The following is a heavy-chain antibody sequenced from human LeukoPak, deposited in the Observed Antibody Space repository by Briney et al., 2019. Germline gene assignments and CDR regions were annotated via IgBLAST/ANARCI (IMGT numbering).Heavy chain of an antibody. CDR3: ATQILLCHYY. CDR2: TFYSGST. CDR1: GDSISSSSYY. Sequence: PSETLSLTCTVSGDSISSSSYYWERIRQPPGKGLEWIGSTFYSGSTYYNPSLKSRVTISVYTSKNAFSLKLSSVTAADTAVYYCATQILLCHYYWGQGTLVTVSS. D-gene: IGHD2/OR15-2a*01. V-gene: IGHV4-39*01. J-gene: IGHJ4*02.